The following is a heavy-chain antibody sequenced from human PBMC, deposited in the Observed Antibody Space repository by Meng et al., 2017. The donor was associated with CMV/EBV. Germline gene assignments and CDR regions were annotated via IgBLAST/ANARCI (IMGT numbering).Heavy chain of an antibody. J-gene: IGHJ4*02. D-gene: IGHD3-3*01. CDR1: GSFSGYY. Sequence: GSFSGYYWSWIRQPPGKGLEWIGEINHSGSTNYNLSLKSRVTISVDTSKNQFSLKLSSVTAADTAVYYCARSSPLRFLEFLPPFRPNWGQGTLVTVSS. CDR2: INHSGST. CDR3: ARSSPLRFLEFLPPFRPN. V-gene: IGHV4-34*01.